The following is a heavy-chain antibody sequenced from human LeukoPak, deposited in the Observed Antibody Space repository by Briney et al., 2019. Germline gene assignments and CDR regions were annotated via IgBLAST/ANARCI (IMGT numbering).Heavy chain of an antibody. CDR1: GFTFSSYS. D-gene: IGHD2-2*01. CDR2: ISSSNTYI. Sequence: GSLRLSCAASGFTFSSYSMNWVRQAPGKGLEWVSSISSSNTYIFYADSVRGRFTISRDNAKKSLFLQMNSLRAEDTAVYYCARRYCSSTSCLPLDYWGQGTLVSVSS. J-gene: IGHJ4*02. CDR3: ARRYCSSTSCLPLDY. V-gene: IGHV3-21*01.